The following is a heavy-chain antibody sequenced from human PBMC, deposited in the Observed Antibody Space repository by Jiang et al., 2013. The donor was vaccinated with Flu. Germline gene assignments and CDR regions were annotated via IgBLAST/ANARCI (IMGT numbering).Heavy chain of an antibody. J-gene: IGHJ6*02. CDR1: GGSISSGGYY. CDR2: IYYSGST. Sequence: SGPGLVKPSQTLSLTCTVSGGSISSGGYYWSWIRQHPGKGLEWIGYIYYSGSTYYNPSLKSRVTISVDTSKNQFSLKLSSVTAADTAVYYCAREGGFCGGDCHPYYYYGMDVWGQGTTVTVSS. CDR3: AREGGFCGGDCHPYYYYGMDV. D-gene: IGHD2-21*02. V-gene: IGHV4-31*03.